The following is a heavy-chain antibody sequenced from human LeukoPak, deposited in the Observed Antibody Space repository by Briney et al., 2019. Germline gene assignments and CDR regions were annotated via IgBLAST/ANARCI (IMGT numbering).Heavy chain of an antibody. D-gene: IGHD1-26*01. V-gene: IGHV5-51*01. J-gene: IGHJ4*02. CDR1: GFDLTKFW. CDR2: IYPKDSDT. CDR3: ARQRGTYFDF. Sequence: GESLKISCKGSGFDLTKFWIGWVRQMPGKGLEWLGIIYPKDSDTRYSPSFQGQVTISADKSISTAYLQWNTLKASDSAMYFCARQRGTYFDFWGQGTLVTVSS.